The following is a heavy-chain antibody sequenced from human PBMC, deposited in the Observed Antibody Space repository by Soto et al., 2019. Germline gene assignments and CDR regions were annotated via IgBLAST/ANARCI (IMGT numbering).Heavy chain of an antibody. CDR3: ARLQWEASGAGGFDY. D-gene: IGHD1-26*01. Sequence: QLQLQESGPGLVRPSEALSLTCAVSGGSVSSSSYDWGWIRQPPGQGLEWIGSIYYIGSTYYNPSLKSRVTLSVDTSKNHSSLKLSSVTAADTAVYYCARLQWEASGAGGFDYWGQGTQVTVSS. V-gene: IGHV4-39*02. CDR2: IYYIGST. CDR1: GGSVSSSSYD. J-gene: IGHJ4*02.